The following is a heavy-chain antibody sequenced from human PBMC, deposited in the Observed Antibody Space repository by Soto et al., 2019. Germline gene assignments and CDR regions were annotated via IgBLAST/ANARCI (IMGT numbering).Heavy chain of an antibody. J-gene: IGHJ6*02. CDR2: ISAYNGNT. D-gene: IGHD6-19*01. CDR1: GYTFTSYG. Sequence: ASVKVSCKASGYTFTSYGISWVRQAPGQGREWMGWISAYNGNTNYAQKLQGRVTMTTDTSTSTAYMELRSLRSDDTAVYYCAIHPGIAVAGIMIHYYYGMDVWGQGXTVTVSS. CDR3: AIHPGIAVAGIMIHYYYGMDV. V-gene: IGHV1-18*01.